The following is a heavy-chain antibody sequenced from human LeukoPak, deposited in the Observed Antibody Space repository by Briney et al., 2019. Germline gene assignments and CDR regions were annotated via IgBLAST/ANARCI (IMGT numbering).Heavy chain of an antibody. V-gene: IGHV4-39*07. Sequence: SETLSLTCTVSGDSISKSGYSWGWIRQPPGKGLEWIGNIYYSGTTYYNPSLKSRVTISVDTSKNQFSLKLSSVTAADTAVYYCARVPVNIWENWFDFWGQGTLVTVPS. J-gene: IGHJ5*01. D-gene: IGHD1-26*01. CDR3: ARVPVNIWENWFDF. CDR1: GDSISKSGYS. CDR2: IYYSGTT.